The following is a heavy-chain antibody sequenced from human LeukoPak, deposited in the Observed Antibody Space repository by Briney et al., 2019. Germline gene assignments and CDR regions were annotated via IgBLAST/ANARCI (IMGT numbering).Heavy chain of an antibody. CDR3: ARKCHGSGNYYPDY. D-gene: IGHD3-10*01. J-gene: IGHJ4*02. V-gene: IGHV3-48*02. Sequence: GGSLRLSCAASGFTFSTYSMNWVRQAPGKGLEWVSYISGSSSTIYYADSVKGRFTISRDNAKNSLCLQMNSLRDDDTAVYYCARKCHGSGNYYPDYWGQGTLVTVSS. CDR1: GFTFSTYS. CDR2: ISGSSSTI.